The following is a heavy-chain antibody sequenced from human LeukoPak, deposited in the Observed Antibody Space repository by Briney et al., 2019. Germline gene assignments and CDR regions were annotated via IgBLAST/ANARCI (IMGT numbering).Heavy chain of an antibody. V-gene: IGHV3-30*03. CDR3: AGNHYYGSGSCF. Sequence: GSLRLSCAASGFTFSDYGMHWVRQAPGKGLEWVAVISYDGSYKYYADSAKGRFTISRDNSKNTLYVQMNSLRAEDTAVYYCAGNHYYGSGSCFWGQGTLVTVSS. J-gene: IGHJ4*02. CDR1: GFTFSDYG. D-gene: IGHD3-10*01. CDR2: ISYDGSYK.